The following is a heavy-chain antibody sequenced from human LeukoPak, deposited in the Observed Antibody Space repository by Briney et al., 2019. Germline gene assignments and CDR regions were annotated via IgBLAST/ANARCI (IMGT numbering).Heavy chain of an antibody. Sequence: NPGGSLRLSCTASGFTFGDYAMSWFRQAPGKGLEWVGFIRSKAYGGTTEYAASVKGRFTISRDDSKSISYLQMNSMKTEDTAVYYFTRGTASSGWYGYYFDYWGQGTLVTVSS. CDR2: IRSKAYGGTT. CDR3: TRGTASSGWYGYYFDY. V-gene: IGHV3-49*05. D-gene: IGHD6-19*01. CDR1: GFTFGDYA. J-gene: IGHJ4*02.